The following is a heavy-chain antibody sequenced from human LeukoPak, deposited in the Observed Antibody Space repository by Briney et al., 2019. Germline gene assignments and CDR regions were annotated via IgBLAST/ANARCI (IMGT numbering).Heavy chain of an antibody. J-gene: IGHJ6*03. Sequence: PGGSLRLSCAASGFTFSSYSMNWVRQAPGKGLEWVSSTSSSSSYIYYADSVKGRFTISRDNAKNSLYLQMNSLRAEDTAVYYCARDFGAERFLEWSDNPGVGYMDVWGKGTTVTVSS. V-gene: IGHV3-21*01. CDR3: ARDFGAERFLEWSDNPGVGYMDV. D-gene: IGHD3-3*01. CDR1: GFTFSSYS. CDR2: TSSSSSYI.